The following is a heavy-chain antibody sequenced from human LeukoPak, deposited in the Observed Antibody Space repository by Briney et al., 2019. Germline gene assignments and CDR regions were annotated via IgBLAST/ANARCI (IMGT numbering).Heavy chain of an antibody. CDR1: GYTFTGYY. J-gene: IGHJ5*02. CDR2: IIPIFGTA. V-gene: IGHV1-69*13. D-gene: IGHD6-25*01. CDR3: ARRGSSGFDP. Sequence: ASVKVSCKASGYTFTGYYMHWVRQAPGQGLEWMGGIIPIFGTANYAQKFQGRVTITADESTSTAYMELSSLRSEDTAVYYCARRGSSGFDPWGQGTLVTVSS.